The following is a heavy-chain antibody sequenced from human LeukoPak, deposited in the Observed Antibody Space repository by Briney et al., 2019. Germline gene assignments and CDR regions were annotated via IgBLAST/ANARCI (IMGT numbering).Heavy chain of an antibody. D-gene: IGHD6-13*01. CDR1: GGSISSHY. V-gene: IGHV4-59*11. J-gene: IGHJ6*03. CDR3: ARLAAAGSLRYYYYMDV. Sequence: SETLSLTCTVSGGSISSHYWSWIRQPPGKGLEWIGYIYYGGSTNYNPSLKSRVTISVDTSKNQFSLKLSSVTAADTAVYYCARLAAAGSLRYYYYMDVWGKGTTVTVSS. CDR2: IYYGGST.